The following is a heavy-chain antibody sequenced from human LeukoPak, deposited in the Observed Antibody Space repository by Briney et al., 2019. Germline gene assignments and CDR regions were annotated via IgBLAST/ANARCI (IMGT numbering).Heavy chain of an antibody. Sequence: GGSLRLSCAASGFTFDDYAMHWVRQAPGKGLEWVSGISWNSGSIGYADSVKGRFTISRDNAKNSLYLQMNNLRAEDTALYYCAKDLELRKNYYYYGMDVWGQGTTVTVSS. CDR3: AKDLELRKNYYYYGMDV. J-gene: IGHJ6*02. V-gene: IGHV3-9*01. CDR2: ISWNSGSI. CDR1: GFTFDDYA. D-gene: IGHD1-7*01.